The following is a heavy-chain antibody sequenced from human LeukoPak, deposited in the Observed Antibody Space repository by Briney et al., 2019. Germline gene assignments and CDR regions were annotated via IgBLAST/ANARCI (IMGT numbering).Heavy chain of an antibody. CDR3: AKDLIVSGTATILDY. J-gene: IGHJ4*02. CDR2: ISYDVSYE. V-gene: IGHV3-30*18. D-gene: IGHD5-24*01. Sequence: GGSLRLSCAASGFTFSSYGMHWVRQAPRKGLEWVAVISYDVSYENYADSVKGRFTISRDNYKNTLYLQMNSLRAEDTAVYYCAKDLIVSGTATILDYWGQGTLVTVSS. CDR1: GFTFSSYG.